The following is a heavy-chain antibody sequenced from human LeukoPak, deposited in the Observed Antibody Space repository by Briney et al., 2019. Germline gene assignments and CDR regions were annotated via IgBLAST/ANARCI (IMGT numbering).Heavy chain of an antibody. J-gene: IGHJ4*02. V-gene: IGHV4-39*07. Sequence: SETLSLTCNVFGGSIRTSGSYWGWLRQAPGKGLEWIGTVYYSGSTFHNPSLKSRLTISVDTSKNQFSLKLSSVTAADTAVYYCARDTTWIDYWGQGTLVTVSS. D-gene: IGHD2-2*01. CDR3: ARDTTWIDY. CDR1: GGSIRTSGSY. CDR2: VYYSGST.